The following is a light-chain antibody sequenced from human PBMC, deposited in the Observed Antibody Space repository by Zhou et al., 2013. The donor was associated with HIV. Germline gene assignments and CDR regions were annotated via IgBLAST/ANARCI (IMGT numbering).Light chain of an antibody. V-gene: IGKV3D-20*02. CDR3: QQRSNWLT. J-gene: IGKJ4*01. Sequence: EIVLTQSPGTLSLSPGERATLSCRASQSVGSSYLAWYQQKFGQAPRLLIYGASSRATGIPDRFSGSGSGTDFTLTISRLEPEDFAVYYCQQRSNWLTFGGGTKVEIK. CDR1: QSVGSSY. CDR2: GAS.